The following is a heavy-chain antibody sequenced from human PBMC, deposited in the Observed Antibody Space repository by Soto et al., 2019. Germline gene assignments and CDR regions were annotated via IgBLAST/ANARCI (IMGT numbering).Heavy chain of an antibody. J-gene: IGHJ6*02. Sequence: SVKVSCKASGGTFSSYAISWVRQAPGQGLEWMGGTIPIFGTANYAQKFQGRVTITADESTSTAYMELSSLRSEDTAVYYCARDGTYNWNSDSYYGMDVWGQGPTVTVSS. D-gene: IGHD1-7*01. CDR2: TIPIFGTA. V-gene: IGHV1-69*13. CDR3: ARDGTYNWNSDSYYGMDV. CDR1: GGTFSSYA.